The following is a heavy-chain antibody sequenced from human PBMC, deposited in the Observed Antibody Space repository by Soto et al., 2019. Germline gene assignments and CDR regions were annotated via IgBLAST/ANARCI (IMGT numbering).Heavy chain of an antibody. J-gene: IGHJ4*02. Sequence: EVHLLESGGGLVQPGGSLRLSCAASGFTFSNFAVSWVRQTPEKGLEWVSAISGTGHRTYYADSAKGRFTVTRNNYNNILYLQMNSLRAEDTVLYYCVKEAWGYSVFWSASFVSWGQGTLVTVAS. CDR2: ISGTGHRT. CDR3: VKEAWGYSVFWSASFVS. V-gene: IGHV3-23*01. CDR1: GFTFSNFA. D-gene: IGHD3-3*01.